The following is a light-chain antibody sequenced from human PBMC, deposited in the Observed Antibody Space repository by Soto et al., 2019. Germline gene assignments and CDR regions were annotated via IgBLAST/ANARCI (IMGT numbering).Light chain of an antibody. J-gene: IGKJ2*01. Sequence: DIQMTQSPSSLSASAGDRVTITCRASQSITSYLNWYQQKPGKAPKVLIYAASSLQSGVPSRFRGSGSGTDFTLTISSLQPEDFATYYCQQSYPTPYTFGQGTKLEIK. V-gene: IGKV1-39*01. CDR3: QQSYPTPYT. CDR1: QSITSY. CDR2: AAS.